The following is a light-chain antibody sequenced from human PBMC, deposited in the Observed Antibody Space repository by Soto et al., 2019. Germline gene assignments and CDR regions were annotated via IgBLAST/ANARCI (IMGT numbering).Light chain of an antibody. Sequence: EIVLTQSPGTLSLSPGEGATLSCRASQSVSSSYLAWYQQKPGQAPRLLIYGASSRATGIPDRFSGSGSGTDFTLTISRLEPEYFAVYYCQQYANSPLTFGPATKVDIK. CDR3: QQYANSPLT. V-gene: IGKV3-20*01. CDR2: GAS. J-gene: IGKJ3*01. CDR1: QSVSSSY.